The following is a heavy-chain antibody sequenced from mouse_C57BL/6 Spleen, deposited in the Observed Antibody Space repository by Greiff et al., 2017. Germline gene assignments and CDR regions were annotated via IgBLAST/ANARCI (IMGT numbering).Heavy chain of an antibody. CDR3: ARSGGYYGSSLAGFAY. CDR1: GYTFTSYW. D-gene: IGHD1-1*01. Sequence: VQLQQPGAELVKPGASVKMSCKASGYTFTSYWITWVKQRPGQGLEWIGDIYPGSGSTNYNEKFKSKATLTVDTSSSTAYMQLSSLTSEDSAVYDCARSGGYYGSSLAGFAYWGQGTLVTVSA. V-gene: IGHV1-55*01. J-gene: IGHJ3*01. CDR2: IYPGSGST.